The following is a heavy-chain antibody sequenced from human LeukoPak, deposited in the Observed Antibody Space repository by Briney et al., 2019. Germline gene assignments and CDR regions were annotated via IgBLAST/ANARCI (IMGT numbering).Heavy chain of an antibody. D-gene: IGHD3-10*01. V-gene: IGHV3-23*01. CDR1: GFTFSSYA. CDR3: AKDLTGGDTMVRGVIITLGWFDP. Sequence: GGSLRLFCAASGFTFSSYAMSWVRQAPGKGLEWVSAISGSGGSTYYADSVKGRFTISRDNSKNTLYLQMNSLRAEDTAVYYCAKDLTGGDTMVRGVIITLGWFDPWGQGTLVTVSS. J-gene: IGHJ5*02. CDR2: ISGSGGST.